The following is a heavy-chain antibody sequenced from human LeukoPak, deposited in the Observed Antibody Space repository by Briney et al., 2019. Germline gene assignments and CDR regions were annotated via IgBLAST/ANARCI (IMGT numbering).Heavy chain of an antibody. Sequence: PGRSLRLSCAASGFIFSSYGMHWVRQAPGKGLEWVAVIWYDGSNKYYADSVKGRFTISRDNSKNTLYLQMNSLRAEDTAVYYCARASFQRWLQLGGDWGQGALVTVSS. CDR3: ARASFQRWLQLGGD. D-gene: IGHD5-24*01. V-gene: IGHV3-33*01. CDR2: IWYDGSNK. J-gene: IGHJ4*02. CDR1: GFIFSSYG.